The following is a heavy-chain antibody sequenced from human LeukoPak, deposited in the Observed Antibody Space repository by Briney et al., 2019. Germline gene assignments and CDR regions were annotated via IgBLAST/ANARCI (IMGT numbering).Heavy chain of an antibody. D-gene: IGHD1-26*01. V-gene: IGHV1-2*02. Sequence: ASVKVSCKASGYTFSGYYMHWVRQAPGQGLEWMGWINPKSGGTNEAQKFHDRVTMTRDTSIRTAYMELSRLRSDDTAVYYCARGYSGSYYPVDYWGQGTLVTVSS. J-gene: IGHJ4*02. CDR2: INPKSGGT. CDR1: GYTFSGYY. CDR3: ARGYSGSYYPVDY.